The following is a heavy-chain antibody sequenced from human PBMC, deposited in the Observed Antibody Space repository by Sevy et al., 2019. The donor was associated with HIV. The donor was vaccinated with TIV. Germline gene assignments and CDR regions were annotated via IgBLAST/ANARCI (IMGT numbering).Heavy chain of an antibody. V-gene: IGHV3-53*01. J-gene: IGHJ6*02. CDR1: GFTVSSNY. Sequence: GGSLRLSCAASGFTVSSNYMSWVRQAPGKGLEWVSVIYSGGSTYYADSVKGRLTISRDNSKNTLYLQMTSLRAEDTAVNYCARQSCMDVWGQGTTVTVSS. CDR3: ARQSCMDV. CDR2: IYSGGST.